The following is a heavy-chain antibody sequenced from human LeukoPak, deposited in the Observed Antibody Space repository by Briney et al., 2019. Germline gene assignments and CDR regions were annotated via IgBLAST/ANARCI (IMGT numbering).Heavy chain of an antibody. CDR1: GGTFSSYA. Sequence: GSSVKVSCKASGGTFSSYAISWVRQGPGQGLEWKGGIIPIFGTANYAQKFQGRVTITADESTSTAYMELSSLRSEDTAVYYCAREIGSGWHYYFDYWGQGTLVTVSS. CDR2: IIPIFGTA. J-gene: IGHJ4*02. D-gene: IGHD6-19*01. V-gene: IGHV1-69*01. CDR3: AREIGSGWHYYFDY.